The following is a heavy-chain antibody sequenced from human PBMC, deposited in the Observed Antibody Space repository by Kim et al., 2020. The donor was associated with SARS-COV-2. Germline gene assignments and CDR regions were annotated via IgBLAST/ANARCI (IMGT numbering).Heavy chain of an antibody. V-gene: IGHV4-31*02. J-gene: IGHJ4*02. CDR3: ARGNRVATIIGFDY. D-gene: IGHD5-12*01. Sequence: NPSLKSRVTISVDTSKNQFSLKLSSVTAADTAVYYCARGNRVATIIGFDYWGQGTLVTVSS.